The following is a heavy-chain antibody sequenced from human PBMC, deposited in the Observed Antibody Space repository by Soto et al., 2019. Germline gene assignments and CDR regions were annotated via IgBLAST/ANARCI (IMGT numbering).Heavy chain of an antibody. J-gene: IGHJ5*02. CDR1: GFTFSDSW. D-gene: IGHD3-3*01. Sequence: GGSLRLSCAASGFTFSDSWMTWVRQAPGKGLEWVGRIKSKTGGGTTDYAAPVKGRFTISRDDSKNTLYLQMNSLKTEDTAVYYCTTDLWQPDDDFSSGPYTWFEPWGQGTLVTASS. CDR2: IKSKTGGGTT. CDR3: TTDLWQPDDDFSSGPYTWFEP. V-gene: IGHV3-15*01.